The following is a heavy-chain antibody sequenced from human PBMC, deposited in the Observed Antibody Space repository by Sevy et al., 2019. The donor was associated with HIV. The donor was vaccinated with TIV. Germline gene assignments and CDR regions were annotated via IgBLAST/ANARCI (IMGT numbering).Heavy chain of an antibody. CDR2: LYYNGRT. J-gene: IGHJ6*02. Sequence: SETLSLTCTVSGGSISSYYWTWIRQSPGKGLECIGYLYYNGRTIYNPSLTSRVTISVDTFKNQFSLGLSSVTAADTAVYFCARAGGTTDWGMDVWGQGTTVTVSS. CDR1: GGSISSYY. D-gene: IGHD1-1*01. V-gene: IGHV4-59*01. CDR3: ARAGGTTDWGMDV.